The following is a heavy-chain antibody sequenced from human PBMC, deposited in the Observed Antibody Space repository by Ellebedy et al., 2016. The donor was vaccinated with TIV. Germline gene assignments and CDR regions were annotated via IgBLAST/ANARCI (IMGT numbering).Heavy chain of an antibody. Sequence: GESLKISCAASGFTFSTYWMGWVRQAAGKGLEWVANTKQDGSEKYYVDSVMGRFTISRDNAKNSLYLQMNSLRVEDTAVYYCVRDSTHGYDDYWGQGTLVTVSS. D-gene: IGHD5-24*01. CDR1: GFTFSTYW. CDR3: VRDSTHGYDDY. CDR2: TKQDGSEK. V-gene: IGHV3-7*01. J-gene: IGHJ4*02.